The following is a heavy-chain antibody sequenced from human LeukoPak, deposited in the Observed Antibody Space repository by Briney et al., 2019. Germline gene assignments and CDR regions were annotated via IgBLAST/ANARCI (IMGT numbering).Heavy chain of an antibody. CDR2: IYPSGGGT. CDR1: GYTFTYHY. Sequence: ASVKVSCKASGYTFTYHYIHWVRQAPGKGLDWMGIIYPSGGGTNYAQKFQGRVTMTRETSTSTDYMDLSSLRSDDTAVYYCARERELRPPYFDYWGQGTLVTVSS. CDR3: ARERELRPPYFDY. D-gene: IGHD1-26*01. V-gene: IGHV1-46*01. J-gene: IGHJ4*02.